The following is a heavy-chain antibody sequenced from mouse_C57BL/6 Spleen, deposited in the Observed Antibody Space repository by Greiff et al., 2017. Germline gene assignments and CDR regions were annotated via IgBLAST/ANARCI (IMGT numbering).Heavy chain of an antibody. V-gene: IGHV1-80*01. Sequence: QVQLKQSGAELVKPGASVKISCKASGYAFSSYWMNWVKQRPGKGLERIGQIYPGDGDTNYNGKFKGKATLTADKSSSTAYMQLSSLTSEDSAVYFCARSRYYGSSSYYFDYWGQGTTLTVSS. CDR1: GYAFSSYW. CDR3: ARSRYYGSSSYYFDY. D-gene: IGHD1-1*01. CDR2: IYPGDGDT. J-gene: IGHJ2*01.